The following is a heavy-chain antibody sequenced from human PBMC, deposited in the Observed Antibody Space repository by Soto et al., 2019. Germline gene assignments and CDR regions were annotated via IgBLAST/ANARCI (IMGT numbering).Heavy chain of an antibody. J-gene: IGHJ4*02. CDR1: GFDFNIWE. D-gene: IGHD2-8*01. Sequence: PGGSLRLSCVASGFDFNIWEMNWVRQAPGKGLEWLSYIPATGTGANYADSVLGRFTISRDSSRNTVNLLMNRLRVEDTARYFCVSWVSVHFDYWGPGTLVTVSS. CDR3: VSWVSVHFDY. V-gene: IGHV3-23*01. CDR2: IPATGTGA.